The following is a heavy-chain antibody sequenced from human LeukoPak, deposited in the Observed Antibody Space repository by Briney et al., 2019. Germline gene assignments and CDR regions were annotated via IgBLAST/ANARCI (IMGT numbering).Heavy chain of an antibody. CDR2: INPSGGST. D-gene: IGHD6-13*01. CDR1: GYTFTTYY. CDR3: ARGGSSSWYSAYYYYYYMDV. V-gene: IGHV1-46*01. Sequence: ASVKVSCKASGYTFTTYYMHWVRQAPGQGLEWMGIINPSGGSTSYAQKFQGRVTMTRNTSISTAYMELSSLRSEDTAVYYCARGGSSSWYSAYYYYYYMDVWGKGTTVTISS. J-gene: IGHJ6*03.